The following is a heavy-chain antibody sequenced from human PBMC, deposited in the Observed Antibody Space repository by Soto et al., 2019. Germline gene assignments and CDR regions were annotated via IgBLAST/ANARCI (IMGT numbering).Heavy chain of an antibody. J-gene: IGHJ3*02. CDR2: IYSSGST. D-gene: IGHD2-2*01. CDR1: GGSIKSNDYY. CDR3: ARAIRSVQLKAPTTDTFDI. Sequence: QVQLQESGPGLVKPSQTLSLTCTVSGGSIKSNDYYWNWIRQHPEKGLEWIGYIYSSGSTYYNPSLKSRVSMSVDTSKNHFSLRLTSVTAEDTAVYYCARAIRSVQLKAPTTDTFDIWGQGTLVSVSS. V-gene: IGHV4-31*03.